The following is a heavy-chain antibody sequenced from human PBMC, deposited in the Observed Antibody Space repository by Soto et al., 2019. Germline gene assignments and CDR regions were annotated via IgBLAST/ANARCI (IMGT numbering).Heavy chain of an antibody. Sequence: GGSLRLSCAASGFTFSSYAMHWVRQAPGKGLEWVAVIWYDGSNKYYADSVKGRFTISRDNSKNTLYLQMNSLRAEDTAVYYCARDGDVVGGQHYFDYWGQGTLVTVSS. CDR1: GFTFSSYA. D-gene: IGHD1-26*01. CDR2: IWYDGSNK. CDR3: ARDGDVVGGQHYFDY. J-gene: IGHJ4*02. V-gene: IGHV3-33*01.